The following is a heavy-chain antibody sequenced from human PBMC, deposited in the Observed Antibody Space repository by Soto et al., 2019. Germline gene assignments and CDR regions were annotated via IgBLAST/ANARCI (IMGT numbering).Heavy chain of an antibody. V-gene: IGHV3-48*03. J-gene: IGHJ4*02. CDR2: ISSSGTTT. Sequence: EVQLVESGGGLVQPGGSLRLSCAASGFTFRSYEMNWVRQAPGKGLEWISYISSSGTTTYYADSVKGRFTISRDNANNSLVLQMNSLRAEDTAVYYCARDPALRYFDWLGYVFDYWGQGTLVTVSS. CDR3: ARDPALRYFDWLGYVFDY. CDR1: GFTFRSYE. D-gene: IGHD3-9*01.